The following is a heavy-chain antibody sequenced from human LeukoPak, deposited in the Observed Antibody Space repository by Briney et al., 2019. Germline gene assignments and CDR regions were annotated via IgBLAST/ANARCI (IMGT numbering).Heavy chain of an antibody. CDR1: GFTFSSYS. V-gene: IGHV3-21*01. CDR2: ISSSSSYI. CDR3: ARDPSGWYSWFQGDFDY. D-gene: IGHD6-19*01. Sequence: GXSLRLSCAASGFTFSSYSMNWVRQARGKGLEWVSSISSSSSYIYYADPVKGRFTISRDNAKNSLYLKMNSPRAEDTAVYYCARDPSGWYSWFQGDFDYWGQGTLVTVSS. J-gene: IGHJ4*02.